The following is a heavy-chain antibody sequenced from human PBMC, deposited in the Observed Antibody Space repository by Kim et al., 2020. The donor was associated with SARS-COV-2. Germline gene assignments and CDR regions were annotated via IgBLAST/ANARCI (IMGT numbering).Heavy chain of an antibody. CDR1: GGSISSSSYY. CDR3: ARSYSGSYAEIDY. J-gene: IGHJ4*02. V-gene: IGHV4-39*01. Sequence: SETLSLTCTVSGGSISSSSYYWGWIRQPPGKGLEWIGSIYYSGSTYYNPSLKSRVTISVDTSKNQFSLKLSSVTAADTAVYYCARSYSGSYAEIDYWGQGTLVTVSS. D-gene: IGHD1-26*01. CDR2: IYYSGST.